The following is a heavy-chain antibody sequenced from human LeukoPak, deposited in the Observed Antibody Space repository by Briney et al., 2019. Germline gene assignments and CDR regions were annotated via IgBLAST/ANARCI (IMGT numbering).Heavy chain of an antibody. CDR2: INHSGST. D-gene: IGHD2-2*01. CDR3: ARAPIVVVPAAINHAVAAAEDY. CDR1: GGSFSGYY. J-gene: IGHJ4*02. V-gene: IGHV4-34*01. Sequence: SETLSLTCAVYGGSFSGYYWSWIRQPPGKGLEWIGEINHSGSTNYNPSLKSRVTISVDTSKNQFSLTLSSVTAADTAVYYCARAPIVVVPAAINHAVAAAEDYWGQGTLVTVSS.